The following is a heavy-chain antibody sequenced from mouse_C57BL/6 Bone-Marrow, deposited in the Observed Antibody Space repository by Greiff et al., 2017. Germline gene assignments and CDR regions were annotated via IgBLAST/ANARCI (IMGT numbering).Heavy chain of an antibody. V-gene: IGHV1-82*01. D-gene: IGHD2-4*01. CDR1: GYAFSSSW. Sequence: QVQLQQSGPELVKPGASVKISCKASGYAFSSSWMNWVKQRPGKGLEWIGRIYPGDGDTNYNGKFKGKATLTADKSSSTAYMQLSSLTSEDSAVYFCARFKVDYAEYYYAMDYWGKGTSVTVSS. CDR2: IYPGDGDT. CDR3: ARFKVDYAEYYYAMDY. J-gene: IGHJ4*01.